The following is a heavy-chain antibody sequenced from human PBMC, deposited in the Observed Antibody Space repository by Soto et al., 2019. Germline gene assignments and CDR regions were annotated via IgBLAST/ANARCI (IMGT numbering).Heavy chain of an antibody. V-gene: IGHV3-21*01. Sequence: PGGSLRLSCAASGFSFGSYVMNWVRQAPGKGLEWVSSISTSSGSRYYADSVRGRFTISRDNAKNSLYLQMNSLRVDDTAVYYCARSSTSGDVWGQGTTVTVSS. CDR3: ARSSTSGDV. CDR2: ISTSSGSR. CDR1: GFSFGSYV. D-gene: IGHD2-2*01. J-gene: IGHJ6*02.